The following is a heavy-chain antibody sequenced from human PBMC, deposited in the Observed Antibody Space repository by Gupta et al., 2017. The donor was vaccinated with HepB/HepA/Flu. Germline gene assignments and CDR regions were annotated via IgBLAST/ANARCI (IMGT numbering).Heavy chain of an antibody. CDR1: GYTLTELS. Sequence: QVQLVQSGAEVKKPGASVKVSCKVSGYTLTELSMHWVRQAPGKGLEWMGGFDPEDGETIYAQKFQGRVTMTGDTSTDTAYMELSSLRSEDTAVYYCATDLMNSGSYYVRARDFDYWGQGTLVTVSS. CDR2: FDPEDGET. D-gene: IGHD1-26*01. J-gene: IGHJ4*02. CDR3: ATDLMNSGSYYVRARDFDY. V-gene: IGHV1-24*01.